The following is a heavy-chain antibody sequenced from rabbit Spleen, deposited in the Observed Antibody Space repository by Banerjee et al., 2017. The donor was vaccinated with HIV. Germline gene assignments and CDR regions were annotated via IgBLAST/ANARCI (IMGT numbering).Heavy chain of an antibody. CDR3: VREAGYGGYGDGHL. V-gene: IGHV1S47*01. Sequence: QEQLVESGGGLVKPEGSLTLTCKASGFSFSDRDVMCWVRQAPGKGLEWIGDIDPIFGSTVYASWVNGRFTISRENTQNTLYLQLNSLTVADTATYFCVREAGYGGYGDGHLWGPGTLVTVS. J-gene: IGHJ4*01. D-gene: IGHD6-1*01. CDR2: IDPIFGST. CDR1: GFSFSDRDV.